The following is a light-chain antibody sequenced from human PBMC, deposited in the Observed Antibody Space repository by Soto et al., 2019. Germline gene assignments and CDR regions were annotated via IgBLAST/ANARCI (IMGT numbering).Light chain of an antibody. Sequence: EIVLTQSPATLSLSPGERATLSCRASQSVSSYLAWYQQKPGQAPRLLIYDASNRATGIPARFSGSGSGTDFTLTISSLEPEDFAVYYCKQRSKSWTFGQGTKVDIK. CDR2: DAS. CDR1: QSVSSY. J-gene: IGKJ1*01. CDR3: KQRSKSWT. V-gene: IGKV3-11*01.